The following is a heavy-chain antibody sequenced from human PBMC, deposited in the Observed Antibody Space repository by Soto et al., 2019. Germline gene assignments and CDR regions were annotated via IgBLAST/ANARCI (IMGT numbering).Heavy chain of an antibody. CDR3: ARASGYYDTSGYYGSFYYYGMDV. D-gene: IGHD3-22*01. CDR1: GFIFSDYD. Sequence: EVQLVESGGGLVKPGGSLRLSCAASGFIFSDYDMNWVRQAPGKGLEWVSYISSSSSTIYYADSVKGRFTISRDNAKNSLYLQMNSLRDEDTAVYYCARASGYYDTSGYYGSFYYYGMDVWGQGTTVTVSS. J-gene: IGHJ6*02. CDR2: ISSSSSTI. V-gene: IGHV3-48*02.